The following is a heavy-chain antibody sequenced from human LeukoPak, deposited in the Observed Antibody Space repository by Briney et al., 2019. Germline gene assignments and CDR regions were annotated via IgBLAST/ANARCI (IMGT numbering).Heavy chain of an antibody. CDR2: IWYDGNDK. Sequence: HPGGSLRLSCAASGFTFSSYGMHWVRQAPGKGLGWVAIIWYDGNDKYYADSVKGRFTISRDNSKNTLYLQMDSLRAEDTAVYYCARSILPEYYYGSGSYYNVDYWGQGTLVTVSS. D-gene: IGHD3-10*01. CDR3: ARSILPEYYYGSGSYYNVDY. V-gene: IGHV3-33*01. CDR1: GFTFSSYG. J-gene: IGHJ4*02.